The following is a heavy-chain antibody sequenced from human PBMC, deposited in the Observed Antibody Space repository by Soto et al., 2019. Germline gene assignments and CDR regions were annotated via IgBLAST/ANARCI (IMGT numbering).Heavy chain of an antibody. CDR1: EDSSTRCW. V-gene: IGHV5-51*01. Sequence: GREDSSTRCWPGCLRKKPGKGLEWMGIIYPGDSDTRYSPSFQGQVTISADKSISTAYLQWSSLKASDTAMYYCARRISSGYDYFDYWGQGTLVTVSS. CDR2: IYPGDSDT. J-gene: IGHJ4*02. CDR3: ARRISSGYDYFDY. D-gene: IGHD5-12*01.